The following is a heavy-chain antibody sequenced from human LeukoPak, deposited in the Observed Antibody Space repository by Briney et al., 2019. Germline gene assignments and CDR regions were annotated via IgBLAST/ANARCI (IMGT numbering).Heavy chain of an antibody. V-gene: IGHV5-51*01. Sequence: GGSLKISCKGSGYRFTSYWIGWVRQMPGKGLEWRGIIYPVDSDTRYSPPFRDQSTIPADKSISTAYLPWTALKASATPSSYCARSTGYYGSGCYDYWGQGTLVTVSS. D-gene: IGHD3-10*01. CDR3: ARSTGYYGSGCYDY. CDR2: IYPVDSDT. CDR1: GYRFTSYW. J-gene: IGHJ4*02.